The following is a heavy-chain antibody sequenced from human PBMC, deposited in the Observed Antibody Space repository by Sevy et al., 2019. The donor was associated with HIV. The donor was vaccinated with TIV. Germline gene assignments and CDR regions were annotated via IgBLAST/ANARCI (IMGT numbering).Heavy chain of an antibody. CDR3: TLSSSALHYYYMDV. Sequence: GGSLRLSCVVSGFTVGSNYMSWVRQAPGKGLERVSLTYAVRSTDYADSVKGRFSISQDNSKNTLYLQMSSLRPEDTAVYYCTLSSSALHYYYMDVWGKGTTVTVSS. J-gene: IGHJ6*03. D-gene: IGHD2-2*01. CDR2: TYAVRST. V-gene: IGHV3-66*02. CDR1: GFTVGSNY.